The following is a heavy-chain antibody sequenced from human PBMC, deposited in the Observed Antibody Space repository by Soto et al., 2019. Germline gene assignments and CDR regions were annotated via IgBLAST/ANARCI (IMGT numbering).Heavy chain of an antibody. Sequence: QVLLVQSGAEVKRPGASVKISCKASGYTFTSYNIHWVRQAPGQGLDWMGIIYASGSTNYAQNFQGRGTVTRDTSTNTVYMELSSLRSDDTAVYFWFRGGYDDYEKEGRYWGQGTLVTVSS. CDR3: FRGGYDDYEKEGRY. J-gene: IGHJ4*02. CDR2: IYASGST. D-gene: IGHD4-17*01. V-gene: IGHV1-46*01. CDR1: GYTFTSYN.